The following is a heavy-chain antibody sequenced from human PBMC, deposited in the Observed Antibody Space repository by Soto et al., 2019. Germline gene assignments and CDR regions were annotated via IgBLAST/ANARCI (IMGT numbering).Heavy chain of an antibody. Sequence: EVQLVESGGGLVKPGGSLRLSCAASGFTFSNAWMNWVRQAPGKGLEWVGRIKSKTDGGTTDYAAPVKGRFTISRDDSKNTLYLQMNSLKTEDTALYYCTTELGYCSGVSRSYWGQGTLVTVSS. CDR1: GFTFSNAW. J-gene: IGHJ4*02. CDR3: TTELGYCSGVSRSY. V-gene: IGHV3-15*07. D-gene: IGHD2-15*01. CDR2: IKSKTDGGTT.